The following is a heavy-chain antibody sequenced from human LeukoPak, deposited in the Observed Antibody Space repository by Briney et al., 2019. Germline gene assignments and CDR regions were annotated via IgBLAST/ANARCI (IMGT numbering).Heavy chain of an antibody. CDR3: ARTLSIAAAGIDY. CDR1: GFTFSSYA. Sequence: GRSLRLSCAAPGFTFSSYAMHWVRQAPGKGLEWVAVISYDGSNKYYADSVKGRFTISRDNSKNTLYLQMNSLRAEDTAVYYCARTLSIAAAGIDYWGQGTLVTVSS. CDR2: ISYDGSNK. J-gene: IGHJ4*02. V-gene: IGHV3-30*04. D-gene: IGHD6-13*01.